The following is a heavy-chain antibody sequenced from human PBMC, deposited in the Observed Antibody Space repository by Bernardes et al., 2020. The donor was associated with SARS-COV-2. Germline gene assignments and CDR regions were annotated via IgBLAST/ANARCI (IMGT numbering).Heavy chain of an antibody. D-gene: IGHD2-15*01. CDR3: VRRGVAGAYGMDV. CDR2: ISSTSSYI. V-gene: IGHV3-21*01. Sequence: GGSLRLSCAASGFAFSSYTMYWVRQAPGKGLEWVSSISSTSSYIYYVDSVKGRFTISRDNAKNSLYLQMNSLRAEDTAVYYCVRRGVAGAYGMDVWGQGTTVTVSS. CDR1: GFAFSSYT. J-gene: IGHJ6*02.